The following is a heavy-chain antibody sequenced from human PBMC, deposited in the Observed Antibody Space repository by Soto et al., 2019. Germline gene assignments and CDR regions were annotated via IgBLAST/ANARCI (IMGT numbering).Heavy chain of an antibody. CDR3: ARTLRWYYGMDV. CDR1: GFTFSSYA. Sequence: QVQLVESGGGVVQPGRSLRLSCAASGFTFSSYAMHWVRQAPGKGLEWVAVISYDGSNKYYADSVKGRFTISRDNSKNTLYLQMNSLRAEDTAVYYCARTLRWYYGMDVWGQGTTGTVSS. D-gene: IGHD3-16*01. V-gene: IGHV3-30-3*01. J-gene: IGHJ6*02. CDR2: ISYDGSNK.